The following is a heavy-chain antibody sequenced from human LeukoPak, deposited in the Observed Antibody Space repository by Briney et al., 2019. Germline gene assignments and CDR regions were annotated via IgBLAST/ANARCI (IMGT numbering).Heavy chain of an antibody. Sequence: SETLSLTCTVSGYSITRGYYWGWIRQPPGKGPEWIASIFHTGSTYYNPSLKSRVTISVDTSNNQFSLRLNSVTAADTAVYYCARVVESTSIDSWGQGTLVTVSS. CDR3: ARVVESTSIDS. V-gene: IGHV4-38-2*02. CDR1: GYSITRGYY. J-gene: IGHJ4*02. D-gene: IGHD2-15*01. CDR2: IFHTGST.